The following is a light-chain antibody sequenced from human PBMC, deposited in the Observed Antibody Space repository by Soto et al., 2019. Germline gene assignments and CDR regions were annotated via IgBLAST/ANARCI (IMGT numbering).Light chain of an antibody. CDR1: SSDVGSYDR. Sequence: QSVLTQPPSVSGSPGQSVTISCTGTSSDVGSYDRVSWYQQPPGTAPKLMIYEVANRPSVVPDRFSGSKSGNTASLTISGLQAEDGADYYCSSYTTSSTWVFGGGTKLTVL. CDR2: EVA. V-gene: IGLV2-18*02. J-gene: IGLJ2*01. CDR3: SSYTTSSTWV.